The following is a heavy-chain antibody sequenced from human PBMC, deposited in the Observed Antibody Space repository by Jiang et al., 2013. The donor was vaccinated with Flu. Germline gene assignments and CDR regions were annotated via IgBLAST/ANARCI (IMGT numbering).Heavy chain of an antibody. Sequence: QLVESGGGLVQPGGSLRLSCAASGFTFSSYGMHWVRQAPGKGLEWVAVISYDGSNKYYADSVKGRFTISRDNSKNTLYLQMNSLRAEDTAVYYCAKEGLGGDYVVDYWGQGTLVTVSS. CDR1: GFTFSSYG. V-gene: IGHV3-30*18. D-gene: IGHD4-17*01. CDR3: AKEGLGGDYVVDY. J-gene: IGHJ4*02. CDR2: ISYDGSNK.